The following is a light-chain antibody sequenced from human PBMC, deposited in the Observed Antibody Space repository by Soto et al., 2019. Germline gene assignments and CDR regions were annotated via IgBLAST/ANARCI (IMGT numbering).Light chain of an antibody. CDR1: QSISSY. CDR3: QQSYSTPLT. CDR2: ATF. Sequence: DIQMTQSPSSLSASVGDRVTITCRASQSISSYLNWYQQKPGKAPKLLIYATFNLQSGVPPRFSGSGSGTDFTLTIRSLQPEDFATYFCQQSYSTPLTFGGGTKVDIK. J-gene: IGKJ4*01. V-gene: IGKV1-39*01.